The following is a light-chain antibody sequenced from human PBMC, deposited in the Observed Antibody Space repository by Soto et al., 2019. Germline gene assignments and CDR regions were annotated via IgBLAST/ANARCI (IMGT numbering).Light chain of an antibody. CDR3: SSYTISNTLPFV. J-gene: IGLJ1*01. V-gene: IGLV2-14*01. Sequence: QSALTQPRSVSGSPGQSVTISCTGTSSDVGGYNYVSWYQQYPGKSPKLLIYEVTHRPSGVSNRFSGSKSGNTASLTISGLQAEDEADYYCSSYTISNTLPFVFGTGTKLTVL. CDR1: SSDVGGYNY. CDR2: EVT.